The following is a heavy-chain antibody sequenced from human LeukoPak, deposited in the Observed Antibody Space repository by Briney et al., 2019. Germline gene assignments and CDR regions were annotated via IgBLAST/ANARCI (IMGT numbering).Heavy chain of an antibody. CDR1: GFTFSSYA. Sequence: GGSLRLSCAASGFTFSSYALGWVRQAPGEGLEWVSVISGGGANTYYAHSVRGRFTTSRNNSRDTLYLQISSQGADDTAVYYCAKDMGIGGGAVIDYWGQGTLVTVSS. J-gene: IGHJ4*02. CDR3: AKDMGIGGGAVIDY. D-gene: IGHD2-21*01. CDR2: ISGGGANT. V-gene: IGHV3-23*01.